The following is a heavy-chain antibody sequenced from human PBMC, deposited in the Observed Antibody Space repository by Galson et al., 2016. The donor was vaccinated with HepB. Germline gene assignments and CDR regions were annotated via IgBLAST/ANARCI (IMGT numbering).Heavy chain of an antibody. Sequence: SLRLSCAASGFTFDDYAMHWVRQAPGKGLDWVSGISWNSGKIDYAASVKGRFTISRDDSNDTLFLQMNSLRAEDTAVYYCLSSGWSIGFDYWGQGAPVTVSS. D-gene: IGHD3-22*01. CDR1: GFTFDDYA. CDR2: ISWNSGKI. J-gene: IGHJ4*02. V-gene: IGHV3-9*01. CDR3: LSSGWSIGFDY.